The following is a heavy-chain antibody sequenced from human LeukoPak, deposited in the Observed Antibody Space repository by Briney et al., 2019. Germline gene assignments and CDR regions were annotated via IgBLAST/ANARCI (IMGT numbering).Heavy chain of an antibody. CDR1: GYTFTGFH. V-gene: IGHV1-2*02. D-gene: IGHD5-24*01. CDR3: ARVAVEMASWFDP. CDR2: INPNSGAT. J-gene: IGHJ5*02. Sequence: ASVNVSCKASGYTFTGFHMHWVRRAPGQGLEWMGWINPNSGATNYAQKFQGRVTMTRDTSISTAYMDLSSLTSDDTAVYYCARVAVEMASWFDPWGQGTLVTVSS.